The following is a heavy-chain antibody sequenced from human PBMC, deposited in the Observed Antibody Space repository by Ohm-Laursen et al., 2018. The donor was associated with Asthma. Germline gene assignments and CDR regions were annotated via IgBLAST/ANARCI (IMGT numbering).Heavy chain of an antibody. CDR1: GGSISSYY. V-gene: IGHV4-59*08. Sequence: SETLSLTCPVSGGSISSYYWSWIRQPPGKGLEWIGYIYYSGSTNYNPSLKSRVTISVDTSKNQFSPKLSSVTAADTAVYYWARTWELYYFDYWGQGTLVTVSS. J-gene: IGHJ4*02. CDR2: IYYSGST. D-gene: IGHD1-26*01. CDR3: ARTWELYYFDY.